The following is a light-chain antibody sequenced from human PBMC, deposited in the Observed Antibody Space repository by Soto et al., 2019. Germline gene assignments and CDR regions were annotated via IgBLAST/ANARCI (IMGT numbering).Light chain of an antibody. CDR3: QQTYSTPYT. Sequence: IHMTQSPSSLSASVGDRVTITCRASQRITTYLNWYQQKPGEAPKLLISTSGTLQRGVPSRFSGSGSGTDFTLTITSLQPADFATYFSQQTYSTPYTFGQGTKLEIK. CDR1: QRITTY. CDR2: TSG. V-gene: IGKV1-39*01. J-gene: IGKJ2*01.